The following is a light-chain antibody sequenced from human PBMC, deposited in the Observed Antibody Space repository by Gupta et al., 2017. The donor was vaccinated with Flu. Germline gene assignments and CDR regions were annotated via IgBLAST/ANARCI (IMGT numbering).Light chain of an antibody. CDR2: DTS. V-gene: IGKV3-11*01. J-gene: IGKJ2*01. CDR3: QQRSNWPQMYT. CDR1: QSVSSY. Sequence: EIVLTQSPATLSLPPGERATLSCRASQSVSSYLAWYQQKPGQAPRLLIYDTSNRATGIPARFSGSGSGTDFTLTISSLEPEDFAVYYCQQRSNWPQMYTFGQGTKLEIK.